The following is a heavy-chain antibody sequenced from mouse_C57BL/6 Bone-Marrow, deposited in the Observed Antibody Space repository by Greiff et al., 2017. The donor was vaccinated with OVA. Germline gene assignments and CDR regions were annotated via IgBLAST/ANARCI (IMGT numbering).Heavy chain of an antibody. J-gene: IGHJ1*03. CDR3: IKNYGSPSCYFDV. CDR1: GYTFTSYW. V-gene: IGHV1-5*01. Sequence: VQLQQSGTVLARPGASVKMSCKTSGYTFTSYWMHWVKQRPGQGLEWIGAIYPGNSDTSYNQKFKGKAKLTAVTSASTAYMELSSLTKEDSAVYYGIKNYGSPSCYFDVWGTGTTVTVSA. D-gene: IGHD1-1*01. CDR2: IYPGNSDT.